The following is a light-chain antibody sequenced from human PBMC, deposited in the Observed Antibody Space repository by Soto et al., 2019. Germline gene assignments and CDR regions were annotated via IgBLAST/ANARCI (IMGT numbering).Light chain of an antibody. V-gene: IGKV3-15*01. CDR3: QQYSNWPT. CDR2: GAS. CDR1: QSVSAN. J-gene: IGKJ1*01. Sequence: EIVMTQSPATLSVSPGERATLSCRASQSVSANLAWYQQKPGQAPRLLIYGASTRATGIPARLSGSGSGTEFTLTISSLQSEDFAVYYCQQYSNWPTFGQGTKVDIK.